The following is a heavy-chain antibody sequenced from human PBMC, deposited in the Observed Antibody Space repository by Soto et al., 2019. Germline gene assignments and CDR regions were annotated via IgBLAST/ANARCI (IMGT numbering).Heavy chain of an antibody. D-gene: IGHD3-16*02. V-gene: IGHV3-23*01. CDR3: AKDQHLGELSSFDY. J-gene: IGHJ4*02. CDR1: GVTFSSYA. Sequence: GGSLRLSCAASGVTFSSYAMSWVRQAPGKGLEWVSAISGSGGSTYYADSVKGRFTISRDNSKNTLYLQMNSLRAEDTAVYYCAKDQHLGELSSFDYWGQGTLVTVSS. CDR2: ISGSGGST.